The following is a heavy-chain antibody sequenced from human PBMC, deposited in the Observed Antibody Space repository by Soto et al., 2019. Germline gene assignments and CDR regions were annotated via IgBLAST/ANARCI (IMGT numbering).Heavy chain of an antibody. D-gene: IGHD3-3*01. J-gene: IGHJ3*02. CDR2: ISSSSSYI. CDR1: GFTFSSYS. Sequence: EVQLVESGGGLVKPGGSLRLSCAASGFTFSSYSMNWVRQAQGKGLEWVSSISSSSSYIYYADSVKGRFTISRDNAKNSLYLQMNSLRAEDTAVYYCAVSTGVVIIEGAFDIWGQGTMVTVSS. CDR3: AVSTGVVIIEGAFDI. V-gene: IGHV3-21*01.